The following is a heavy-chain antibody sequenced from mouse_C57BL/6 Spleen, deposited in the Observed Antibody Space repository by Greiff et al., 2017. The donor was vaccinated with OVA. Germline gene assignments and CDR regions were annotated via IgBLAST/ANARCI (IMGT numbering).Heavy chain of an antibody. CDR1: GYAFSSSW. V-gene: IGHV1-82*01. D-gene: IGHD1-1*01. CDR3: AVYYYGSSYNPLYYYAMDY. Sequence: VQRVESGPELVKPGASVKISCKASGYAFSSSWMNWVKQRPGKGLEWIGRIYPGDGDTNYNGKFKGKATLTADKSSSTAYMQLSSLTSEDSAVYFCAVYYYGSSYNPLYYYAMDYWGQGTSVTVSS. CDR2: IYPGDGDT. J-gene: IGHJ4*01.